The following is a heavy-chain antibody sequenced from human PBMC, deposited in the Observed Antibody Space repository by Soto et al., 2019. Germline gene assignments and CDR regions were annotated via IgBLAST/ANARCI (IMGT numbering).Heavy chain of an antibody. CDR1: GLTFSSYA. V-gene: IGHV3-23*01. CDR2: ISGSGGST. D-gene: IGHD3-10*01. Sequence: PGGSLRLSCAASGLTFSSYAMSWVRQAPGKGLEWVSAISGSGGSTYYADSVKGRFTISRDNSKNTLYLQMNSLRAEDTAVYYCAKAVRVRGVIPRGYFDYWGQGTLVTGSS. J-gene: IGHJ4*02. CDR3: AKAVRVRGVIPRGYFDY.